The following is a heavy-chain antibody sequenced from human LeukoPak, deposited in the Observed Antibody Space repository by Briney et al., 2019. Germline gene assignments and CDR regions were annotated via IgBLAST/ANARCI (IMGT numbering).Heavy chain of an antibody. CDR1: GGSISSGGYY. D-gene: IGHD6-19*01. CDR2: IYYSGST. V-gene: IGHV4-31*03. J-gene: IGHJ3*02. Sequence: SQTLSLTCTVSGGSISSGGYYWSWIRQHPGKGLEWIGYIYYSGSTYYNPSLKSRVTISVDTSKNQFSLKLSSVTAADTAVYYCARHPGYSSGWYPGRGAFDIWGQGTMVTVSS. CDR3: ARHPGYSSGWYPGRGAFDI.